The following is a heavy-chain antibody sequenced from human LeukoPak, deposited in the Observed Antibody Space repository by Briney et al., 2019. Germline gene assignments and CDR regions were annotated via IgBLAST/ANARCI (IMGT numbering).Heavy chain of an antibody. J-gene: IGHJ6*02. D-gene: IGHD6-13*01. Sequence: GRSLRLSRAASGFTFSSYAMYWVRQAPGKGLEWVAVISYDGSNKYYADSVKGRFTISRDNSKNTLYLQMNSLRAEGTAVYYYARDQSSSWSLDYYGMDVWGQGTTVTVSS. CDR2: ISYDGSNK. V-gene: IGHV3-30-3*01. CDR1: GFTFSSYA. CDR3: ARDQSSSWSLDYYGMDV.